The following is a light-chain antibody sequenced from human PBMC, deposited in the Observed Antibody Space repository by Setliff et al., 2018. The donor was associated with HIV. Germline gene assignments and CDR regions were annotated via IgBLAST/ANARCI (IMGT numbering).Light chain of an antibody. V-gene: IGLV2-23*01. CDR1: SSDVDFYIY. CDR2: EGT. CDR3: CSYAGGTSLV. J-gene: IGLJ3*02. Sequence: SVLTQPASVSGSPGQSITISCTGTSSDVDFYIYVSWYQHRPGKAPKVIIYEGTKRPSGVSNRFSGSKSASLTISGLQAEDEADYYCCSYAGGTSLVFGGGAKVTVL.